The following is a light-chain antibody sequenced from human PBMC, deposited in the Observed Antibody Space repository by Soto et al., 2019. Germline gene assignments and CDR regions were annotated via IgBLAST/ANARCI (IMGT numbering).Light chain of an antibody. Sequence: DIQMIQSHSTLSASVGASSTITSRASQSISSWLAWYQQKPGKAPKLLIYKASSLESGVPSRVSGSGSGTEFTLTISSLQPDEFATDYCEQYNSYPWTVGKGNKVAIK. CDR2: KAS. V-gene: IGKV1-5*03. CDR1: QSISSW. CDR3: EQYNSYPWT. J-gene: IGKJ1*01.